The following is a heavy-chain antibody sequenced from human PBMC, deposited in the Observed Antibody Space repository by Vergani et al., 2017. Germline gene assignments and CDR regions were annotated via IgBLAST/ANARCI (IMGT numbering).Heavy chain of an antibody. CDR1: GYTFTSYH. CDR3: ARACSSNDCYSRYHYYYMDV. J-gene: IGHJ6*03. D-gene: IGHD2-2*02. V-gene: IGHV1-46*01. Sequence: QVQLVQSGAEVKKPGASVKVSCKASGYTFTSYHMHWVRQAPGQGLEWMGIINPSGGSTSYAQKFQGRVTMTRAASTSTVYMELSSLRSEDTAVYYCARACSSNDCYSRYHYYYMDVWGKGTTVTVSS. CDR2: INPSGGST.